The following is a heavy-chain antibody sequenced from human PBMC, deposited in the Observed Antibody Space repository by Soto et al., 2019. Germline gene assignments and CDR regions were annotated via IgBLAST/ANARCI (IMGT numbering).Heavy chain of an antibody. CDR1: GGSISSSSYY. Sequence: SETLSLTCTVSGGSISSSSYYWGWIRQPPGKGLEWIGSIYYSGSTYYNPSLKSRVTISVDTSKNQFSLKLSSVTAADTAVYYCARRIAAAGYFDYWGQGTLVTVSS. D-gene: IGHD6-13*01. CDR2: IYYSGST. CDR3: ARRIAAAGYFDY. J-gene: IGHJ4*02. V-gene: IGHV4-39*01.